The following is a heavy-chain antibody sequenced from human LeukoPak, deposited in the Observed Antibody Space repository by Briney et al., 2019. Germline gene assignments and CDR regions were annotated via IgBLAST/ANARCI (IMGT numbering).Heavy chain of an antibody. CDR2: ICYDGINK. CDR1: GLTFRSFG. D-gene: IGHD3-9*01. V-gene: IGHV3-33*01. CDR3: ARDNFYYGILTGPGMDV. Sequence: GGSLRHSRALSGLTFRSFGMGLVRPAPRKGPGWVSVICYDGINKYYADYVKGRFTISRENFKTSMYLQMNSLRAEDTAVYYCARDNFYYGILTGPGMDVWGKGTTVTVSS. J-gene: IGHJ6*04.